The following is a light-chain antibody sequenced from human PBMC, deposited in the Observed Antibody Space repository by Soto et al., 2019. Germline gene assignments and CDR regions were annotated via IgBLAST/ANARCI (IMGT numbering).Light chain of an antibody. J-gene: IGLJ1*01. V-gene: IGLV2-14*03. CDR2: DVS. Sequence: LTQPASVSGSPGQSITISCTGTSSDIGDSNYVSWYQQHPGKAPKLVIYDVSNRPSGVSNRFSGSKSANTASLTISGLQAEDEADYYCSSFRSSSTSYVFGTGTKVTV. CDR1: SSDIGDSNY. CDR3: SSFRSSSTSYV.